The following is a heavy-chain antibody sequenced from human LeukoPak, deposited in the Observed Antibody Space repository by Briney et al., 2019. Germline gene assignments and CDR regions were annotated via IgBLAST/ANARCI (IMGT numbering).Heavy chain of an antibody. J-gene: IGHJ4*02. CDR2: IIPIFGTA. Sequence: ASVKVSCKASGGTFSSYAISWVRQAPGQGLEWMGGIIPIFGTANYAQKFQGRVTITADKSTSTAYMELSSLRSEDTAVYYCARDNGSGWYRFDYWGQGTLVTVSS. D-gene: IGHD6-19*01. V-gene: IGHV1-69*06. CDR3: ARDNGSGWYRFDY. CDR1: GGTFSSYA.